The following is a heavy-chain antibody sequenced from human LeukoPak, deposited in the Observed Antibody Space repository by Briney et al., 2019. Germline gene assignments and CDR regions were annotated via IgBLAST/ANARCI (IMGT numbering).Heavy chain of an antibody. J-gene: IGHJ4*02. Sequence: ASVKVSCKASGYTFTRYYMHWVRQAPGLGLEWMGIINPSSGSTSYAQKFQGRVTMTRDTSTSTVYMELSSLRSEDTAVYYCARDQQTGYNWNDGSGLDYWGQGTLVTVSS. D-gene: IGHD1-1*01. CDR1: GYTFTRYY. CDR3: ARDQQTGYNWNDGSGLDY. CDR2: INPSSGST. V-gene: IGHV1-46*01.